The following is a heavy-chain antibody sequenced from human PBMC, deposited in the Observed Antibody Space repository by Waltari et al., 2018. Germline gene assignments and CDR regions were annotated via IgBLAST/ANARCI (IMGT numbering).Heavy chain of an antibody. Sequence: QVQLQESGPGLVKPSQTLSLTCTVSGGSISSGDYYWSWIRQPPGKGLEWIGYIYYSGSTYYNPSLKSRVTISVDTSKNQFSLKLSSVTAADTAVYYCARYCTGGVCNWYFDLWGRGTLVTVSS. CDR1: GGSISSGDYY. D-gene: IGHD2-8*02. CDR2: IYYSGST. J-gene: IGHJ2*01. CDR3: ARYCTGGVCNWYFDL. V-gene: IGHV4-30-4*08.